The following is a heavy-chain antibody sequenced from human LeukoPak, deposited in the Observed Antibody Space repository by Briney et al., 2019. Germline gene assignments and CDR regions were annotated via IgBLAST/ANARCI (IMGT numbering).Heavy chain of an antibody. CDR3: AKALRAYPAATLDY. J-gene: IGHJ4*02. CDR1: GFTFSSYA. Sequence: GGSLRLSCAASGFTFSSYAMSWVRQAPGKGLEWVSAISGSGGSTYYADSVKGRFTISRDNSKNTLYLQMNSLRAEDTAVYYCAKALRAYPAATLDYWGQGTLVTVSS. D-gene: IGHD2-2*01. V-gene: IGHV3-23*01. CDR2: ISGSGGST.